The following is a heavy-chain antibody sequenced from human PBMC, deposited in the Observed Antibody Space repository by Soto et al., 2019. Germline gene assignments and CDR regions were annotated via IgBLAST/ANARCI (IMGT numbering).Heavy chain of an antibody. D-gene: IGHD2-15*01. Sequence: GVSLKISCAASGFTFTSYAMGWVRQAPGKGLEWVSVVSSGGSTYYADSVTGRFTVSRDNSKSTLSLQMNSLRAEDTAVYYCAKRRGAGGHFDYWGQGALVTVSS. J-gene: IGHJ4*02. V-gene: IGHV3-23*01. CDR3: AKRRGAGGHFDY. CDR2: VSSGGST. CDR1: GFTFTSYA.